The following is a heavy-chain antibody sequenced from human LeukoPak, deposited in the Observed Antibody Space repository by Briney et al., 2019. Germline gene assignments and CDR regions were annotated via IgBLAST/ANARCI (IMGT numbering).Heavy chain of an antibody. Sequence: SSETLSLTCTVSGYSISSGYYWGWIRQPPGKGLEWIGSIYHSGSTYYNPSLKSRVTISVDTSKNQFSLKLSSVTAADTAVYYCARVSRELEGFDYWGQGTLVTVSS. CDR3: ARVSRELEGFDY. J-gene: IGHJ4*02. CDR2: IYHSGST. D-gene: IGHD1-26*01. CDR1: GYSISSGYY. V-gene: IGHV4-38-2*02.